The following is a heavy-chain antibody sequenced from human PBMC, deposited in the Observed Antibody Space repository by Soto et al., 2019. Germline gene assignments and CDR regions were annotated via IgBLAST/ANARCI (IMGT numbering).Heavy chain of an antibody. D-gene: IGHD2-2*01. V-gene: IGHV4-31*03. Sequence: SQTTSLTCTFSGCSLSRVCYYLRWINQHPGKGLEWIGYIYYSGSTYYNPSLKSRVTISVDTSKNQFSLKLSSVTAADTAVYYCARSSTSANYFDYWGQGTLVTVSS. CDR1: GCSLSRVCYY. CDR2: IYYSGST. J-gene: IGHJ4*02. CDR3: ARSSTSANYFDY.